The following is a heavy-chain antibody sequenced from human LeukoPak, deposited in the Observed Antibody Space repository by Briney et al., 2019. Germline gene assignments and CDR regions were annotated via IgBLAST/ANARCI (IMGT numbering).Heavy chain of an antibody. CDR1: GFTFSSYW. J-gene: IGHJ5*02. V-gene: IGHV3-7*03. Sequence: GESLRLSCAASGFTFSSYWMSWVRQAPGKGLEWVANIKQDGSEKYYVDSVKGRFTISRDNAKNSLYLQMNSLRAEDTAVYYCAKYPRGLLGNWFDPWGQGTLVTVSS. CDR2: IKQDGSEK. D-gene: IGHD1-26*01. CDR3: AKYPRGLLGNWFDP.